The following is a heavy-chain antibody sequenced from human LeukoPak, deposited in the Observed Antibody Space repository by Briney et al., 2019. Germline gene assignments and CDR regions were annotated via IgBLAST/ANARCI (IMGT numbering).Heavy chain of an antibody. J-gene: IGHJ4*02. CDR2: IYTSGST. D-gene: IGHD3-22*01. V-gene: IGHV4-4*07. CDR3: ARGRDSRGYQFMGFDS. CDR1: GGSISSYY. Sequence: SETLSLTCTVSGGSISSYYWSWLRQPAGKGLEWLGRIYTSGSTNYNPSLKSRVTMSVDTSKNQFSLKLSSVTAADTAVYYCARGRDSRGYQFMGFDSWGQGTLVTVSS.